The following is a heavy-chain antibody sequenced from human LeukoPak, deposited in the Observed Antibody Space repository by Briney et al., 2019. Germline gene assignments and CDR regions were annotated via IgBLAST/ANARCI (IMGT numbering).Heavy chain of an antibody. CDR1: GGSFSGYY. V-gene: IGHV4-34*01. CDR2: INHSGST. J-gene: IGHJ4*02. CDR3: ARGFSHSSGYDY. D-gene: IGHD3-22*01. Sequence: SETLSLTCAVYGGSFSGYYWSWIRQPPGKGLEWIGEINHSGSTNYNPSLKSRVIISVDTSKNQFSLKLSSVTAADTAVYYCARGFSHSSGYDYWGQGTLVTVSS.